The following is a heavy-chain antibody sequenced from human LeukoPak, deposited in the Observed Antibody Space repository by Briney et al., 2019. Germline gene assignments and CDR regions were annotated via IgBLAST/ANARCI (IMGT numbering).Heavy chain of an antibody. D-gene: IGHD3-10*01. J-gene: IGHJ6*02. Sequence: SETLSLTCTVSGGSISSGVYYWSWIRQHPGKGLEWIGHIYYSGSTYYNPSLESRVTISVDTSKNQFSLKLSSVTAEDTAVYYCAKWGSGSPSDGMDVWGQGTTVTVSS. V-gene: IGHV4-31*03. CDR3: AKWGSGSPSDGMDV. CDR1: GGSISSGVYY. CDR2: IYYSGST.